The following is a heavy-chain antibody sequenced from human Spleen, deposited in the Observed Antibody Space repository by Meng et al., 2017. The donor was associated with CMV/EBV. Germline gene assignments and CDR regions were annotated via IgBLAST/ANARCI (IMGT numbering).Heavy chain of an antibody. V-gene: IGHV4-34*01. CDR2: INHSGST. J-gene: IGHJ5*02. CDR3: ARGDRGWFDP. Sequence: LSLTCAGYGGSFSGYYWRWSRQAPGKGLEWIGEINHSGSTNYNPSLKSRVTISVDTSKNQFSLKLSSVTAADTAVYYCARGDRGWFDPWGQGTLVTVSS. CDR1: GGSFSGYY.